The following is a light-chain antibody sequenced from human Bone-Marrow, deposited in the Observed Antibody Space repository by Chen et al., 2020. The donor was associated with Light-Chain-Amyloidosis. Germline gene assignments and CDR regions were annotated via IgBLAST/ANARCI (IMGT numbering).Light chain of an antibody. V-gene: IGLV3-21*02. CDR2: DDS. CDR3: QVWDRSCDRPV. J-gene: IGLJ3*02. Sequence: SYVLTQPSSVSVAPGQTATNACGGNNIGSTSVHWYQQTPGQAPLMVVYDDSDRPSGIPERVSGSNSGNTATLTISRVEAGDEADYYCQVWDRSCDRPVFGGGTKLTVL. CDR1: NIGSTS.